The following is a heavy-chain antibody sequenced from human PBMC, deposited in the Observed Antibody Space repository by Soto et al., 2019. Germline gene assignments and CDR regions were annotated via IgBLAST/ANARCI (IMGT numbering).Heavy chain of an antibody. CDR2: IYYSGST. V-gene: IGHV4-59*01. D-gene: IGHD3-16*02. CDR3: ARGRYSVPLSL. Sequence: SETLSLTCTVSGGSISSYYWSWIRQPPGKGLEWIGYIYYSGSTNYNPSLKSRVTISVDTSKNQFSLKLSSVTAADTAVYYCARGRYSVPLSLWGQGTLVTVSA. CDR1: GGSISSYY. J-gene: IGHJ4*02.